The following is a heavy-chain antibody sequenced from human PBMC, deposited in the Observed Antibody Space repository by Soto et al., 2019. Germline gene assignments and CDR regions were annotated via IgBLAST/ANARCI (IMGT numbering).Heavy chain of an antibody. CDR2: ISYDGVTK. V-gene: IGHV3-30*04. Sequence: QMQVVESGGGVVQPGRSLRLYCEASGFTFTSFPMHWVRQAPGKGLEWVAFISYDGVTKHYGDSVEGRFTVSRDNSVNTLYLQMNSLRDDDTAVYYCARALRTGSTGYYGMAVWGQGTTVTVSS. CDR1: GFTFTSFP. CDR3: ARALRTGSTGYYGMAV. J-gene: IGHJ6*02. D-gene: IGHD1-7*01.